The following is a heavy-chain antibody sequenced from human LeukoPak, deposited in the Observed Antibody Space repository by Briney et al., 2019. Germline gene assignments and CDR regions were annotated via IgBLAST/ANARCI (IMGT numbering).Heavy chain of an antibody. D-gene: IGHD6-19*01. CDR2: ISYDGSNK. Sequence: GGSLRLSCAASGFTFSSYAMHWVRQAPGKGLEWVAVISYDGSNKYYADSVKGRFTISRDNSKNTLYLQMNSLRAEDTAVYYCAKDGGVAGNLYYYYGMDVWGKGTTVNVSS. V-gene: IGHV3-30*18. CDR1: GFTFSSYA. CDR3: AKDGGVAGNLYYYYGMDV. J-gene: IGHJ6*04.